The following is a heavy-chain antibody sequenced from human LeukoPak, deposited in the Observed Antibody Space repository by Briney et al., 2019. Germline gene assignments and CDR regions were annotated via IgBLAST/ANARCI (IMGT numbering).Heavy chain of an antibody. Sequence: SETLSPTCTVSGGSISSGGYYWSWIRQHPGKGLEWIGYIYYSGSTYYNPSLKSRVTISVDTSKNQFSLKLSSVTAADTAVYYCARDRGSYGIDYWGQGTLVTVSS. CDR3: ARDRGSYGIDY. J-gene: IGHJ4*02. CDR1: GGSISSGGYY. D-gene: IGHD1-26*01. CDR2: IYYSGST. V-gene: IGHV4-31*03.